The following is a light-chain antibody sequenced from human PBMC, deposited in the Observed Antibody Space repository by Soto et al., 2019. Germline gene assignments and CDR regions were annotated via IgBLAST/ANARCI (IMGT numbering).Light chain of an antibody. Sequence: EIVMTQSPATLSVSPVEGATLSCKASQNVYNNLAWYQQRPGQPPRLLIYDASTRATGISARFSGSGYGTEFTLTISSLQSEDFAVYFCQQCRNWPLTFGGGSKVDTK. J-gene: IGKJ4*01. CDR3: QQCRNWPLT. CDR1: QNVYNN. CDR2: DAS. V-gene: IGKV3-15*01.